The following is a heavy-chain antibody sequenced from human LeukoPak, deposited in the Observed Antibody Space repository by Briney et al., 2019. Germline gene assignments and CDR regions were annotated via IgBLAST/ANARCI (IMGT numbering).Heavy chain of an antibody. CDR1: GFTFSNSW. D-gene: IGHD1-26*01. J-gene: IGHJ3*02. CDR2: VKSKIDGGAGTT. Sequence: GGSLRLSCAASGFTFSNSWMNWVRQAPGKGLEWVGRVKSKIDGGAGTTDYAAPVKGRFTISRDASKNTLYLQMNSLKTEDTAVYDCTASGNPSFIDIWGQGTTVSVS. V-gene: IGHV3-15*07. CDR3: TASGNPSFIDI.